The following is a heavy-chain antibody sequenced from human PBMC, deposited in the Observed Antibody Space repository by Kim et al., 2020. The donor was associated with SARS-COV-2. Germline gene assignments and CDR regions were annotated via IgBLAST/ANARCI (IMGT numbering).Heavy chain of an antibody. CDR2: ETV. V-gene: IGHV3-15*01. J-gene: IGHJ6*02. D-gene: IGHD2-2*02. Sequence: ETVEYDAPVKGRFTISRDDAKNTMYLQMNSLKSEDTAVYYCTQGIGYSMDVWGQGTTVTVSS. CDR3: TQGIGYSMDV.